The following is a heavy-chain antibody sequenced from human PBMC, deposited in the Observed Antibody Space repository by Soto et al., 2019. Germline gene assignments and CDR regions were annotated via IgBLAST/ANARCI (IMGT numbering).Heavy chain of an antibody. D-gene: IGHD2-15*01. CDR3: ARIPRMSGGSRFDP. Sequence: QVQLVQSGAEVKKPGASVKVSCKASGYTFTSYDINWVRQATGQGLEWMGWMNPKNGHTGHAQRFQGRVTMTSATSIVTAYMELSGLTSEDPAVYYCARIPRMSGGSRFDPWGQGTLVTVSS. V-gene: IGHV1-8*01. CDR1: GYTFTSYD. CDR2: MNPKNGHT. J-gene: IGHJ5*02.